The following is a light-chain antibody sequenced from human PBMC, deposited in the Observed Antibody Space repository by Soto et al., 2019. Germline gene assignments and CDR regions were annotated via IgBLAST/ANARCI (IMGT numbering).Light chain of an antibody. CDR1: STDVGNYNL. J-gene: IGLJ2*01. CDR2: ATR. CDR3: CSYAGSITFT. Sequence: QSALTQPASVSGSPGQSITISCTGTSTDVGNYNLVSWYQQHPGKAPKLIIYATRKRPSGVSDRYSGSKSDNTASLTISGLQAEDEANYYCCSYAGSITFTFGGGTKLTVL. V-gene: IGLV2-23*02.